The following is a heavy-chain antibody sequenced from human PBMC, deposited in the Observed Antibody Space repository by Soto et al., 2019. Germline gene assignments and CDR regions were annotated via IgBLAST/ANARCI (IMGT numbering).Heavy chain of an antibody. V-gene: IGHV3-33*01. CDR3: AREYYYGSGSYPDW. CDR2: IWYDGSNK. D-gene: IGHD3-10*01. CDR1: GFTFSSYG. Sequence: GGSLRLSCAASGFTFSSYGMHWVRQAPGKGLEWVAVIWYDGSNKYYADSVKGRFTISRDNSKNTLYLQMNSLRAEDTAVYYCAREYYYGSGSYPDWWGQGTLVTVSS. J-gene: IGHJ4*02.